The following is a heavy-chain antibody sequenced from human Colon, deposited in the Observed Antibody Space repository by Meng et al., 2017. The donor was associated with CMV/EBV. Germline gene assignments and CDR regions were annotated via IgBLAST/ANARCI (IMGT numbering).Heavy chain of an antibody. Sequence: GESLKISCAATGFRFEDYSMNWVRQGPGKGLEWVSSISHTSDTYYADSLKGRFTLSRDNAQNSVYLQMNSLTAEDTAVYYCARGWPPNFWGQGTLVTVSS. J-gene: IGHJ1*01. CDR1: GFRFEDYS. D-gene: IGHD1-1*01. CDR3: ARGWPPNF. CDR2: ISHTSDT. V-gene: IGHV3-69-1*02.